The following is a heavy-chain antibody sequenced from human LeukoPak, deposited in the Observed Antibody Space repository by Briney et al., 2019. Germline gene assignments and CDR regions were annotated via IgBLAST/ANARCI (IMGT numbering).Heavy chain of an antibody. CDR1: GGSISSYY. Sequence: SETLSLTCTVSGGSISSYYWSWIRQPPGEGLEWIGYIYYSGSTNYNPSLKSRVTISVDTSKNQFSLKLSSVTAADTAVYFCARGRVSSSTWYSTYYYFFYMDFWGKGTTVTVSS. D-gene: IGHD4-11*01. CDR3: ARGRVSSSTWYSTYYYFFYMDF. V-gene: IGHV4-59*01. CDR2: IYYSGST. J-gene: IGHJ6*03.